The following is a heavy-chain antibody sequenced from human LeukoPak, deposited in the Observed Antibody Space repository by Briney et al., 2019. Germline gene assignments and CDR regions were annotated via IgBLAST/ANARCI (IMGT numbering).Heavy chain of an antibody. D-gene: IGHD3-22*01. J-gene: IGHJ3*02. CDR3: ARTYISGYQPDAFDI. Sequence: PSETLSLTCTVSGGXISSNYWSWIRQPPGRGLEWIGYIHYSGTTNYNPSLKSRFTTSVDTSRNKFSLKLSSVTAADTAVYYCARTYISGYQPDAFDIWGQGTMVTVSS. CDR2: IHYSGTT. CDR1: GGXISSNY. V-gene: IGHV4-59*01.